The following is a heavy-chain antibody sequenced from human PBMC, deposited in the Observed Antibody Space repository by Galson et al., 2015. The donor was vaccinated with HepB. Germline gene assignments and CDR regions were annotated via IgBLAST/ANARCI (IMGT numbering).Heavy chain of an antibody. V-gene: IGHV3-15*01. CDR1: GFTFSNAW. CDR2: IKSKTDGGTT. Sequence: LRLSCAASGFTFSNAWMSWVRQAPGKGLEWVGRIKSKTDGGTTDYAAPVNDRFIISRADSKNTLYLHMSSLKTEDSAVYYCTIRYLYRSLVHWGQGTLVTVSS. CDR3: TIRYLYRSLVH. J-gene: IGHJ4*02. D-gene: IGHD3-3*01.